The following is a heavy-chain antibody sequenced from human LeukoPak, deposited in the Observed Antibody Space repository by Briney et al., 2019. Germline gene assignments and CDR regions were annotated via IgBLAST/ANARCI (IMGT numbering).Heavy chain of an antibody. CDR2: IYYSGST. Sequence: SETLSLTCTVSGGSISSSSYYWGWIRQPPGKGLEWIGSIYYSGSTYYNPSLKSRVTISVDTSKNQFSLKLSSVTAADTAVYYCARDRTVTMKNRGGFDYWGQGTLVTVSS. D-gene: IGHD4-17*01. CDR1: GGSISSSSYY. V-gene: IGHV4-39*07. CDR3: ARDRTVTMKNRGGFDY. J-gene: IGHJ4*02.